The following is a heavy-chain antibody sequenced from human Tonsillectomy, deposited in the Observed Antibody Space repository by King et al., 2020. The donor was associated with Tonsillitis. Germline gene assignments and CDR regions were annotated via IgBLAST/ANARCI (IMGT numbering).Heavy chain of an antibody. CDR2: IYYRSKWYN. Sequence: VQLQQSGPGLVKPSQTLSLPCAISGDSVSSNSAGWNWIRQSPSRGLEWLGRIYYRSKWYNDYEVSVKSRITINPDTSKNQFSLQLNSVPPEDTGVYYCAMGGFVRGAMGWFDPCGQGTLVTVSS. CDR1: GDSVSSNSAG. J-gene: IGHJ5*02. CDR3: AMGGFVRGAMGWFDP. V-gene: IGHV6-1*01. D-gene: IGHD3-10*02.